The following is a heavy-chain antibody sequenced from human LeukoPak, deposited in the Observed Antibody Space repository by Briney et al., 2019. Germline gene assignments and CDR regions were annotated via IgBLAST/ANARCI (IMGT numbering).Heavy chain of an antibody. Sequence: KSGGSLRLSCAASGFTFSSYSMNWVRQAPGKGLEWVSSISSSSSYIYYADSVKGRFTISRDNAKNSLYLQMNSLRAEDTAVYYCARASVPLAGDFLTLDYWGQGTLVTVSS. D-gene: IGHD3-9*01. J-gene: IGHJ4*02. CDR1: GFTFSSYS. CDR2: ISSSSSYI. V-gene: IGHV3-21*01. CDR3: ARASVPLAGDFLTLDY.